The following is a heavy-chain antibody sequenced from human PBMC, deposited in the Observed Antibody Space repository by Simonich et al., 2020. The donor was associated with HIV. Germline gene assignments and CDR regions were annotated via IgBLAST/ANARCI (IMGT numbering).Heavy chain of an antibody. J-gene: IGHJ4*02. V-gene: IGHV1-18*01. CDR3: ARLLGDYFDY. CDR2: ISAHNGKT. Sequence: QVQLVQSGPEVKKPGASVKVSCKAYGYTFTSFGITWVRQAPGQGLEWMGWISAHNGKTNYAQKFQDRVTMTTDTSTTTAHMEVRSLRSDDTAVYYCARLLGDYFDYWGQGTLVTVSS. D-gene: IGHD3-16*01. CDR1: GYTFTSFG.